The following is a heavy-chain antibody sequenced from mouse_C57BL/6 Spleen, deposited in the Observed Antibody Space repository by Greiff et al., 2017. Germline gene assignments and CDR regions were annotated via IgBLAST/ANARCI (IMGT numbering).Heavy chain of an antibody. D-gene: IGHD1-1*01. CDR3: AGGSYYYGSSYGYFDV. J-gene: IGHJ1*03. CDR1: GFTFSDYY. V-gene: IGHV5-16*01. CDR2: INYDGSST. Sequence: EVQLVESEGGLVQPGSSMKLSCTASGFTFSDYYMAWVRQVPEKGLEWVANINYDGSSTYYLDSLKSRFIISRDNAKNILYLQMSSLKSEDTAAYYCAGGSYYYGSSYGYFDVWGTGTTVTVSS.